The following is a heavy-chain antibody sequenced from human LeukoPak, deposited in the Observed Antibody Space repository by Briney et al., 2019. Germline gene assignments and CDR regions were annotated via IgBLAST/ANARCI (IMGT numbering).Heavy chain of an antibody. CDR1: GGSISSYY. D-gene: IGHD1-1*01. CDR3: ARESYNRGAFDI. J-gene: IGHJ3*02. V-gene: IGHV4-4*07. Sequence: SETLSLTCTVSGGSISSYYWSWIRQPAGEGLEWIGRIYTRGSTNYNPSLKGRVTMSIDTSTNQFSLNLSSVTAADTAVYYCARESYNRGAFDIWGQGTMVTVSS. CDR2: IYTRGST.